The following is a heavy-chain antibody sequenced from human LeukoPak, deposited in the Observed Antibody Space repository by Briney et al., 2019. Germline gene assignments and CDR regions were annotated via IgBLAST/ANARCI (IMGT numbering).Heavy chain of an antibody. CDR2: INHSGST. V-gene: IGHV4-34*01. Sequence: SETLSLICTVSGGSISSYYWHWIRQPPGKGLEWIGEINHSGSTNYNPSLKSRVTISVDTSKNQFSLKLSSVTAADTAVYYCARGRRGYDFWSGPDYWGQGTLVTVSS. D-gene: IGHD3-3*01. J-gene: IGHJ4*02. CDR1: GGSISSYY. CDR3: ARGRRGYDFWSGPDY.